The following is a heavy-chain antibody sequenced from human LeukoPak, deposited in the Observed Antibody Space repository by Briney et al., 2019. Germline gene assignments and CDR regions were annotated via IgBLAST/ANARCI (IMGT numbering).Heavy chain of an antibody. J-gene: IGHJ4*02. Sequence: GGSLRLSCAASGFTFSSYAMSWVRQAPGKGLEWVSAISGSGGSTYYADSVKGRFTMSRDNSKNTLYLQMNSLRAEDTAVYYCAKGVYDFWSGYYTEYYFDYWGQGTLVTVSS. D-gene: IGHD3-3*01. CDR1: GFTFSSYA. CDR3: AKGVYDFWSGYYTEYYFDY. CDR2: ISGSGGST. V-gene: IGHV3-23*01.